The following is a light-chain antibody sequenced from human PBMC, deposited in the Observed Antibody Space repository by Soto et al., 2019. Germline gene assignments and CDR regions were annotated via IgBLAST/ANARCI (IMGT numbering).Light chain of an antibody. CDR2: AAS. V-gene: IGKV1-27*01. J-gene: IGKJ3*01. CDR1: QRINNF. CDR3: QKYNSASFT. Sequence: DIQMNQSPSFLSASVGDRVTITCPASQRINNFLAWDQQKPGKVPKLLIYAASTLQSGVPSRFSGSGSGTDFTLTISSLQPEDVATYYCQKYNSASFTFGPGTKVDIK.